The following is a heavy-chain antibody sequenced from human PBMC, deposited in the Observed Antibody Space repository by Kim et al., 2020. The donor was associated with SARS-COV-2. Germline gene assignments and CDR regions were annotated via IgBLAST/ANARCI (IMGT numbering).Heavy chain of an antibody. CDR1: GFTFSTYW. D-gene: IGHD6-19*01. Sequence: GGSLRLSCAASGFTFSTYWMNWVRHTPGGGLEWVANIKQDGSEQFYVDSVKGRFTVSRDNAKNSLYLQMNSLRPEDTAVYYCAGGSGWLIDSWGQGTLVTVSS. V-gene: IGHV3-7*03. J-gene: IGHJ4*02. CDR3: AGGSGWLIDS. CDR2: IKQDGSEQ.